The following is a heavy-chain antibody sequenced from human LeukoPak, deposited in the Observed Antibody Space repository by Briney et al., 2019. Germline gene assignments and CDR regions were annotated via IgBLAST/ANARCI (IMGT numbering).Heavy chain of an antibody. CDR3: ARGSASFVVVSPIIGPNHFDS. Sequence: ASVKVSCKASGYTFTTYYMHWVRQAPGQGLEWMGIINPSVGSTSYAQKFQGRVTMTRDTSTSTVYMELSSLRSDDTAVYYCARGSASFVVVSPIIGPNHFDSWGKGTLVTVSS. CDR1: GYTFTTYY. D-gene: IGHD2-21*01. CDR2: INPSVGST. J-gene: IGHJ4*02. V-gene: IGHV1-46*01.